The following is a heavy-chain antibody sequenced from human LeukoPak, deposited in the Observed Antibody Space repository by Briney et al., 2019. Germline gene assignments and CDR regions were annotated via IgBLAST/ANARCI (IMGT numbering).Heavy chain of an antibody. CDR3: ARVGYGSGSYSRFYYYGMDV. Sequence: SETLSLTCTVSGGSISSGGYYWSWIRQHPGKGLEWIGYIYYSGSTYYNPSLKSRVTISVDTSKNQFSLKLSSVTAADTAVYYCARVGYGSGSYSRFYYYGMDVWGQGTTVTVSS. CDR2: IYYSGST. J-gene: IGHJ6*02. CDR1: GGSISSGGYY. D-gene: IGHD3-10*01. V-gene: IGHV4-31*03.